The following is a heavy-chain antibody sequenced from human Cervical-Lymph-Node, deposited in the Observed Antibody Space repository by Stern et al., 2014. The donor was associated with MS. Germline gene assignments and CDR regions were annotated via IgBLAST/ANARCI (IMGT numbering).Heavy chain of an antibody. J-gene: IGHJ6*02. CDR2: IIPYFGTP. Sequence: VQLVESGAGVMKPGSSVKVSCKASGGTFTTSAINWVRQAPGQGLEWVGGIIPYFGTPKYAPRFQGRVTITAEDTTSTHCMQTSSLRSEDTAVYYCASPTTVTVGAIDVWGQGTPVTVSS. V-gene: IGHV1-69*01. CDR1: GGTFTTSA. CDR3: ASPTTVTVGAIDV. D-gene: IGHD4-17*01.